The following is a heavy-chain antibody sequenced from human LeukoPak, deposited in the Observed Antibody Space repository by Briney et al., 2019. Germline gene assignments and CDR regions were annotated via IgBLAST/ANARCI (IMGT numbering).Heavy chain of an antibody. D-gene: IGHD6-19*01. CDR3: AKQRAGSAWFTLDF. CDR1: GFTFTTHA. Sequence: GGSLRLSCVASGFTFTTHAMSWVRQAPGKGLEWVSAFSGSITKTYYANSVKGRFAISRDNSKNTLYLQMSSLRAEDTALYYCAKQRAGSAWFTLDFWGPGTLVTVSS. V-gene: IGHV3-23*01. J-gene: IGHJ4*02. CDR2: FSGSITKT.